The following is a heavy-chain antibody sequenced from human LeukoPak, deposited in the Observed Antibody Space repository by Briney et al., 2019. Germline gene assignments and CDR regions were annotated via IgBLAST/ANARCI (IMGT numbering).Heavy chain of an antibody. CDR3: ARDAVVVVAAILGDYYYYGMDV. D-gene: IGHD2-15*01. CDR2: ISFSSNTI. CDR1: GFTFSTYN. J-gene: IGHJ6*02. Sequence: PGGSLRLSCAASGFTFSTYNMNWVRQAPGKGLEWVSYISFSSNTIYYADSVKGRFTISRDNAKNSLYLQMNSLRDEDTAVYYCARDAVVVVAAILGDYYYYGMDVWGQGTTVTVSS. V-gene: IGHV3-48*02.